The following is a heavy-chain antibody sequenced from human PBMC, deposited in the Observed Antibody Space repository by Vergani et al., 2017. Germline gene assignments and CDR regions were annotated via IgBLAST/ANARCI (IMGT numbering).Heavy chain of an antibody. CDR1: GFTFSSYG. J-gene: IGHJ3*02. D-gene: IGHD6-13*01. CDR3: ARSLSIAAAHDAFDI. V-gene: IGHV3-33*03. Sequence: QVQLLESGGGLVQPGGSLRLSCAASGFTFSSYGMHWVRQAPGKGLEWVAVIWYDGSNKYYADSVKGRFTISRDNAKNSLYLQMNSLRAEDTAVYYCARSLSIAAAHDAFDIWGQGTMVTVSS. CDR2: IWYDGSNK.